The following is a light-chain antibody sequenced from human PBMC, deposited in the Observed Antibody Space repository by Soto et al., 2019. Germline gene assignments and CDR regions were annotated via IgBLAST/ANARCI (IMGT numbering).Light chain of an antibody. CDR3: QSYDSSLSGWV. CDR2: GNS. V-gene: IGLV1-40*01. CDR1: SSNIGAGYD. J-gene: IGLJ3*02. Sequence: QSVLTQPPSVSGAPGQRVTISCTGSSSNIGAGYDVHWYQQLPGTAPKLLIYGNSTRPSGVPDRFSGSKSGTSASLAITGPQAEDEADYYGQSYDSSLSGWVFGGGTKLTVL.